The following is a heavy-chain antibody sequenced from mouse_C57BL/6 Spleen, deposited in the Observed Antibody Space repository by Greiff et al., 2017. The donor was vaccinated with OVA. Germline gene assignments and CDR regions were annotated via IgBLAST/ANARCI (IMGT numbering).Heavy chain of an antibody. CDR3: ARGRLYYSNSSWVDY. CDR1: GYAFSSSW. J-gene: IGHJ4*01. Sequence: VQLQQSGPELVKPGASVKISCKASGYAFSSSWMHWVKQRPGQGLEWIGRIYPGDGDTNYNGKFKGKATLTADKSSSTAYMQLSSLTSEDSAVYFGARGRLYYSNSSWVDYWGQGTSVTVSA. CDR2: IYPGDGDT. V-gene: IGHV1-82*01. D-gene: IGHD2-5*01.